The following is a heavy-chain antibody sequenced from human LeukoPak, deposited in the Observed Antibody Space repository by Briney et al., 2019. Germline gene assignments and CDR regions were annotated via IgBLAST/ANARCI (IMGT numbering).Heavy chain of an antibody. CDR1: GFTFSSYA. CDR2: ISGSGGST. D-gene: IGHD6-19*01. CDR3: AKVGGSIAVAGPFFDY. Sequence: GGSLRLSCAASGFTFSSYAMSWVRQAPGKGLEWVSAISGSGGSTYYADSVKGRFTISRDNSRNTLYLQMNSLRAEDTAVYYCAKVGGSIAVAGPFFDYWGQGTLVTVSS. J-gene: IGHJ4*02. V-gene: IGHV3-23*01.